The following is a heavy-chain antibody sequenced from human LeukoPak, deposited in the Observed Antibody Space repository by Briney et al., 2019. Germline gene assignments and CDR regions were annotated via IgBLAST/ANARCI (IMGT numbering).Heavy chain of an antibody. CDR2: ISSSGSTI. V-gene: IGHV3-48*04. J-gene: IGHJ6*04. D-gene: IGHD3-10*02. Sequence: PGGSLRLSCAASGFTFITYSMNWVRQAPGKGLEWVSYISSSGSTIYYADSVKGRFTISRDNAKNSLYLQMNSLGAEDTAVYYCAELGITMIGGVWGKGTTVTISS. CDR3: AELGITMIGGV. CDR1: GFTFITYS.